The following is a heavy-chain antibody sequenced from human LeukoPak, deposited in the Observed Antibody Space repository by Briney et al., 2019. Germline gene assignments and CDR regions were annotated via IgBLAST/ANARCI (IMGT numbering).Heavy chain of an antibody. J-gene: IGHJ4*02. V-gene: IGHV4-38-2*02. CDR1: GYSISSGYY. CDR3: VREREKQWLF. CDR2: IYYSGST. D-gene: IGHD6-19*01. Sequence: SSETLSLTCTVSGYSISSGYYWGWIRQPPGKGLEWIGSIYYSGSTYYNPSLKSRVTISVDTSKNQFSLKLNSVTAADTAVYYCVREREKQWLFWGQGTLVPVSS.